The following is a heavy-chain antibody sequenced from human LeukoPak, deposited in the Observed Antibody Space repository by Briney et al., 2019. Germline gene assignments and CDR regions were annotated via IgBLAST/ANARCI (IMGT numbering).Heavy chain of an antibody. J-gene: IGHJ4*02. CDR3: AREYDSRARFDS. CDR2: IRSGSDYI. CDR1: GDGFTRHT. D-gene: IGHD6-13*01. V-gene: IGHV3-48*01. Sequence: QSGGSLRLSCVGSGDGFTRHTMNWVRRAPGKGGEWISYIRSGSDYIYYADSVKGRFTVSRDNARTSVYLQMNSLRVEDTAIYYCAREYDSRARFDSWGQGTLVTVSS.